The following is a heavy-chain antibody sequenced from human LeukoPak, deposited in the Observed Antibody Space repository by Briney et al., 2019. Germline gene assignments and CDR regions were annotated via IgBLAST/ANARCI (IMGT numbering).Heavy chain of an antibody. CDR2: IYYSGST. J-gene: IGHJ4*02. D-gene: IGHD6-19*01. Sequence: SETLSLTCTVSGGSISSYYWSWIRQPPGKGLEWIGYIYYSGSTNYNPSLKSRVTISVDTSKNQFSLKLSSVTAADMAVYYCARSSGWYYFAYWGQGTLVTVSS. CDR1: GGSISSYY. CDR3: ARSSGWYYFAY. V-gene: IGHV4-59*01.